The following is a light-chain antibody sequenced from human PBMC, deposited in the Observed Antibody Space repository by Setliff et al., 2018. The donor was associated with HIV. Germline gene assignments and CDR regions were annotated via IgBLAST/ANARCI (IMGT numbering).Light chain of an antibody. Sequence: QSVLTQPPSASGSPGQSVTISCTGTSSDVGGYNSVSWYQQHPGKAPKVMIYEVSKRPSGVPDRFSGSKSGNTASLTVSGLQAEDEADYYCSSYAGSNNLVVGGGTK. CDR2: EVS. V-gene: IGLV2-8*01. J-gene: IGLJ2*01. CDR1: SSDVGGYNS. CDR3: SSYAGSNNLV.